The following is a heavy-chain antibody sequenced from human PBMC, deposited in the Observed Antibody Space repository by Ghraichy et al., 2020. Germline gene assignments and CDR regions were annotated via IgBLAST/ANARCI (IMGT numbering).Heavy chain of an antibody. J-gene: IGHJ5*02. CDR3: ARDPVAPPQGWFDP. CDR1: GFTFSSYW. D-gene: IGHD6-19*01. V-gene: IGHV3-7*01. Sequence: GGSLRLSCAASGFTFSSYWMSWVRQAPGKGLEWVANIKQDGSEKYYVDSVKGRFTISRDNAKNLLYLQMNSLRAEDTAVYYCARDPVAPPQGWFDPWGQGTLVTVSS. CDR2: IKQDGSEK.